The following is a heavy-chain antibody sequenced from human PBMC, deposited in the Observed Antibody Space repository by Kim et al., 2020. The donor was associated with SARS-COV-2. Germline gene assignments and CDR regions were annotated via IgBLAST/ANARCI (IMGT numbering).Heavy chain of an antibody. CDR1: GYILTGYY. D-gene: IGHD6-19*01. J-gene: IGHJ4*02. V-gene: IGHV1-2*02. Sequence: ASVKVSCKTSGYILTGYYLYWVRQAPGQGLEWMGWISPDIVGSNYAQKFQGRVTMTRDTSIRTTYMELNSLRSDDTAVDYCASQPHAAAGTCCFDYWGQGALVTVSS. CDR2: ISPDIVGS. CDR3: ASQPHAAAGTCCFDY.